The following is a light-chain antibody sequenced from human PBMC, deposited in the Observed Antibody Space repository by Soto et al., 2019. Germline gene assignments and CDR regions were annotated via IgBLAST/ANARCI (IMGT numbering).Light chain of an antibody. V-gene: IGLV7-43*01. Sequence: QAVVTQEPSLTVSPGGTVTLTCASSTGAVTSGYYPNWFQQKPGQAPRALSYSTSNKHSWTPARFSGSLLAGKAALTLSGVQPEDEAEYYCLLYYGGARVFGTGTKLTVL. CDR3: LLYYGGARV. CDR1: TGAVTSGYY. J-gene: IGLJ1*01. CDR2: STS.